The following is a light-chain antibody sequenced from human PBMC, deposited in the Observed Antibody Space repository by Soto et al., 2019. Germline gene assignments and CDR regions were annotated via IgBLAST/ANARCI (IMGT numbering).Light chain of an antibody. V-gene: IGKV1-12*01. CDR2: AAS. Sequence: DIQMTQSPSSVAASVGDRVTLTCRASQGVNRWLAWYQQKPGKAPKVLIYAASSLQSGVPSRFSGSGSGTDFTLTISSLQPEDFATYYCQQTNSFPRTVGQGTKVEI. CDR3: QQTNSFPRT. CDR1: QGVNRW. J-gene: IGKJ1*01.